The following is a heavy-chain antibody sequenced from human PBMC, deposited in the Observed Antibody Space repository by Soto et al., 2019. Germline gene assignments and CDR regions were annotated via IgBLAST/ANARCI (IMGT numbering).Heavy chain of an antibody. CDR2: ISSSSSYI. V-gene: IGHV3-21*05. CDR1: GFTFSSYS. CDR3: ARDIPLKYGSGSYPYYYGMDF. Sequence: GGSLRLSCAASGFTFSSYSMNWVRQAPGKGLEWVSYISSSSSYIYYADSVKGRFTISRDNAKNSLYLQMNSLRAEDTAVYYCARDIPLKYGSGSYPYYYGMDFWGQGTTVTVSS. J-gene: IGHJ6*02. D-gene: IGHD3-10*01.